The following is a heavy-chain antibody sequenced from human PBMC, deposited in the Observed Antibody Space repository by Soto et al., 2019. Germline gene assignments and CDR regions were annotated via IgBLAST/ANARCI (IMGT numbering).Heavy chain of an antibody. J-gene: IGHJ3*02. Sequence: ASVKVSCKASGYTFTSYAMHWVRQAPGQRLEWMGWINAGNGNTKYSQKFQGRVTITRDTSASTAYMELSSLRSEDTAVYYCSRDCVDCSGGSCSQNPPDAFEIWGQGTMVTVSS. CDR2: INAGNGNT. D-gene: IGHD2-15*01. CDR1: GYTFTSYA. V-gene: IGHV1-3*01. CDR3: SRDCVDCSGGSCSQNPPDAFEI.